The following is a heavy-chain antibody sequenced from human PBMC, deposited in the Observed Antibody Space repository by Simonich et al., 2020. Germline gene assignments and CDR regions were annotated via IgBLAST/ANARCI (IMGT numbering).Heavy chain of an antibody. V-gene: IGHV3-48*01. J-gene: IGHJ3*02. Sequence: EVKLVESGGGLVQPGGSLRCSCAAYGFTFDSESMNWVRQAPGKGLEWVSYISSHSCTINYADSVKGRFTISRDNAKTSLYLQMNSLRAEDTAVYYCARDSSYYAFDIWGQGTMVTVSS. CDR1: GFTFDSES. CDR3: ARDSSYYAFDI. D-gene: IGHD5-12*01. CDR2: ISSHSCTI.